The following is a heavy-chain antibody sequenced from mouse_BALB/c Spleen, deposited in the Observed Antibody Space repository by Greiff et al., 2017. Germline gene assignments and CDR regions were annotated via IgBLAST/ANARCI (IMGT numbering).Heavy chain of an antibody. J-gene: IGHJ1*01. Sequence: VQLQQSGPELVKPGASVKISCKASGYTFTDYNMHWVKQSHGKSLEWIGYIYPYNGGTGYNQKFKSKATLTVDNSSSTAYMELRSLTSEDSAVYYCARLYGNLCWYFDVWGAGTTVTVSS. V-gene: IGHV1S29*02. CDR2: IYPYNGGT. CDR1: GYTFTDYN. CDR3: ARLYGNLCWYFDV. D-gene: IGHD2-10*02.